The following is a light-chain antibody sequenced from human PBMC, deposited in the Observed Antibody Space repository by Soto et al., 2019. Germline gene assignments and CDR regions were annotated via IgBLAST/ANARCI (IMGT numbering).Light chain of an antibody. J-gene: IGLJ2*01. CDR3: SSYAGSNNPVI. V-gene: IGLV2-8*01. CDR2: EVS. CDR1: SSDVGGYNY. Sequence: QSALTQPPSASGSPGHSVTISCTGTSSDVGGYNYVSWYQQHPGKAPKFLIFEVSRRPSGVPDRFSGSKSGNTASLTVSGLQADDEADYYCSSYAGSNNPVIFGGGTKLTVL.